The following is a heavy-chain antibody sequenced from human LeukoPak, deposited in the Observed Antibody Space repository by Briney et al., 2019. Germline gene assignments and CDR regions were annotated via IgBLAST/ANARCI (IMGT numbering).Heavy chain of an antibody. CDR1: GFTFTNAW. Sequence: PGGSLRLSCAASGFTFTNAWMSWVRQAPGKGLEWVGRIKSKTDGGTTNYAAPVKGRFTISRDDSKNTLYLQTNSLKTEDTAVYYCTPSIAVAGSLDYWGQGTLVTVSS. J-gene: IGHJ4*02. CDR3: TPSIAVAGSLDY. V-gene: IGHV3-15*01. D-gene: IGHD6-19*01. CDR2: IKSKTDGGTT.